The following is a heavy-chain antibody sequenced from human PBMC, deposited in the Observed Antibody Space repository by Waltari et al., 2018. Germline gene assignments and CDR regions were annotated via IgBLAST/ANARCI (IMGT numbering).Heavy chain of an antibody. V-gene: IGHV4-34*01. CDR1: GGSFSGYY. D-gene: IGHD3-22*01. Sequence: QVQLQQWGAGLLKPSETLSLTCAVYGGSFSGYYWSWIRQPPGKGLEWIGEINHSGSTNYNPSLKSRVTISVDTSKNQFSLKLSSVTAADTAVYYCASRYHYYDNWDFQHWGQGTLVTVSS. CDR3: ASRYHYYDNWDFQH. J-gene: IGHJ1*01. CDR2: INHSGST.